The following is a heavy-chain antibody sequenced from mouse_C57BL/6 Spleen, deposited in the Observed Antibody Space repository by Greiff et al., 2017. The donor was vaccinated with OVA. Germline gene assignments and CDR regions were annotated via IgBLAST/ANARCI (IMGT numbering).Heavy chain of an antibody. J-gene: IGHJ1*03. D-gene: IGHD2-2*01. CDR1: GYTFTDYN. V-gene: IGHV1-18*01. Sequence: EVKLVESGPELVKPGASVKIPCKASGYTFTDYNMDWVKQSHGKSLEWIGDINPNNGGTIYNQKFKGKATLTVDKSSSTAYMELRSLTSEDTAVYYCARVYYGYDKWYFDVWGTGTTVTVSS. CDR3: ARVYYGYDKWYFDV. CDR2: INPNNGGT.